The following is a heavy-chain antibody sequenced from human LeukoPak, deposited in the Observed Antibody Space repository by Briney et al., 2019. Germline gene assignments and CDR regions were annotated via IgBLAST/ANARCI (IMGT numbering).Heavy chain of an antibody. CDR3: ARRYGIAVAGIGGYGMDV. D-gene: IGHD6-19*01. V-gene: IGHV3-30*03. CDR2: ISYDGSNK. J-gene: IGHJ6*02. CDR1: GFTFSSYG. Sequence: GGSLRLSCAASGFTFSSYGMHWVRQAPGKGLEWVAVISYDGSNKYYADSVKGRFTISRDNSKNTLYLQMNSLRAEDTAVYYCARRYGIAVAGIGGYGMDVWGQGTTVTVSS.